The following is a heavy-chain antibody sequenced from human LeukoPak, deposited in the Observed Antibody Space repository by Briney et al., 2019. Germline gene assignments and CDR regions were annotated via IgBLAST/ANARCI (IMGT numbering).Heavy chain of an antibody. CDR1: GFTFSSYD. CDR3: ARAVPSSSWYYGADDAFDI. V-gene: IGHV3-13*01. CDR2: IGTAGDT. D-gene: IGHD6-13*01. Sequence: PGGSLRLSCAASGFTFSSYDMHWVRQATGKGLEWVSAIGTAGDTYYPGSVKGRFTISRENAKNSLYLQMNSLRAGDTAVYYCARAVPSSSWYYGADDAFDIWGQGTMVTVSS. J-gene: IGHJ3*02.